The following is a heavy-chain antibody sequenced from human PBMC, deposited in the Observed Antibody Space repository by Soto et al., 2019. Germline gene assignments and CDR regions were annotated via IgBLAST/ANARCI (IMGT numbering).Heavy chain of an antibody. CDR1: GGSFSGYY. D-gene: IGHD5-18*01. V-gene: IGHV4-34*01. CDR2: INHSGST. J-gene: IGHJ4*02. CDR3: ASLYSYGAHFDY. Sequence: SETPSLTCAVYGGSFSGYYWTWIRQPPGTGLEWIGEINHSGSTNYNPSLKSRVTLSVDTSKNQFSLKLSSVTAADTAVYYCASLYSYGAHFDYWGQGTLVTVSS.